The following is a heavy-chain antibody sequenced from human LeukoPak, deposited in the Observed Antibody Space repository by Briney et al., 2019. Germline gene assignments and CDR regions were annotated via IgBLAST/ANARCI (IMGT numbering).Heavy chain of an antibody. Sequence: GGSLRLSCAASGFTFSNYAMTWVRQTPGRGLEWVSAISASAGTTYYADSVKGRFTIPRDNAKNSLYLQMLSLGAEDTAIYYCARVSYHDTSDYYGWFHPWGQGTLVTVSS. J-gene: IGHJ5*02. CDR3: ARVSYHDTSDYYGWFHP. CDR1: GFTFSNYA. CDR2: ISASAGTT. V-gene: IGHV3-23*01. D-gene: IGHD3-22*01.